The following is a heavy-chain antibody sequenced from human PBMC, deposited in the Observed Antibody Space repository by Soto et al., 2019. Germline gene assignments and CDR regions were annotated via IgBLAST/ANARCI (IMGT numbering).Heavy chain of an antibody. CDR3: AKVFLYGYICGSYPLAY. CDR2: ISGSGGST. Sequence: LGGSLRLSCAASGFTFSFYAMSWVRQAPGKGLEWVSAISGSGGSTYYADSVKGRFSISRDNSKNTLYLQMNSLRAEDTAVYYCAKVFLYGYICGSYPLAYWGQGTPVTVSS. D-gene: IGHD3-16*02. J-gene: IGHJ4*02. V-gene: IGHV3-23*01. CDR1: GFTFSFYA.